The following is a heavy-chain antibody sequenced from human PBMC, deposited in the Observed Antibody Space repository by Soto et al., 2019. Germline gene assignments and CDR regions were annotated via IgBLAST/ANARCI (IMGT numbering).Heavy chain of an antibody. D-gene: IGHD3-3*01. CDR3: AGGAMPEWLLSPFDY. CDR1: GYTFTSYG. V-gene: IGHV1-18*04. J-gene: IGHJ4*02. CDR2: ISAYNGNT. Sequence: GASVKVSCKASGYTFTSYGISWVRQAPGQGLEWMGWISAYNGNTNYAQKLQGRVTITADESTSTAYMELSSLRSEDTAVYYCAGGAMPEWLLSPFDYWGQGTLVTVSS.